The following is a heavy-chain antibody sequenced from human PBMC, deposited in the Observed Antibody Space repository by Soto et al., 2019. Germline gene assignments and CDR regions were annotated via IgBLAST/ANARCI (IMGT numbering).Heavy chain of an antibody. CDR2: IDPSDSQT. D-gene: IGHD6-19*01. J-gene: IGHJ4*02. CDR1: GYSFAGYW. CDR3: ARYIAVAPEY. Sequence: PGESLKISCKGSGYSFAGYWITWVRQKPGKGLEWMGRIDPSDSQTYYSPSFQGQVTISADKSISTAYLQWSSLKASDTAMYYCARYIAVAPEYWGQGTLVTVSS. V-gene: IGHV5-10-1*04.